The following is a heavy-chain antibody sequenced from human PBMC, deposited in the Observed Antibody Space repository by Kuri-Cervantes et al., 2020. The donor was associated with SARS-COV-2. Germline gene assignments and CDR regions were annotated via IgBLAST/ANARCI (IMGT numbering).Heavy chain of an antibody. Sequence: ESLKISCTVSGYSISSGYYWGWIRQPPGKGLEWIGSIYHSGSTYYNPSLKSRVTISVDTSKNQFSLKLSSVTAADTAVYYCARVGAVVPAATYYFDYWGQGTLVTVSS. CDR2: IYHSGST. D-gene: IGHD2-2*01. CDR1: GYSISSGYY. J-gene: IGHJ4*02. CDR3: ARVGAVVPAATYYFDY. V-gene: IGHV4-38-2*02.